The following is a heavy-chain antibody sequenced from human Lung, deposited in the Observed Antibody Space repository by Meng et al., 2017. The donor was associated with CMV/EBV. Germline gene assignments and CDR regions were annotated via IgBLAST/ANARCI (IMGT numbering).Heavy chain of an antibody. D-gene: IGHD5-12*01. V-gene: IGHV4-4*02. CDR3: AGGIYGDYFDY. Sequence: SETLSLTCAVSGGSISSSDWWSWVRQPPGKGLEWIGEIYDSGSTNYNPSLKSRVTISVDMSKNQFSLRLSSVTAADTAVYYCAGGIYGDYFDYWGQGTLVTVSS. J-gene: IGHJ4*02. CDR2: IYDSGST. CDR1: GGSISSSDW.